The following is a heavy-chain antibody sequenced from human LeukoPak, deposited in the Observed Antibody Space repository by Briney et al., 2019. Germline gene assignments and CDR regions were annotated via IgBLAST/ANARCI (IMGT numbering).Heavy chain of an antibody. CDR3: AFPRAGDYGAPFDY. V-gene: IGHV3-23*01. CDR1: GFTFSSYA. Sequence: GSLRLSCAASGFTFSSYAMSWVRQAPGKGLEWVSGISGSGLSTYYADSMKGRFTISRDNSKNTLYLQTNSLRAEDTAVYYCAFPRAGDYGAPFDYWGQGTLVTVSS. CDR2: ISGSGLST. J-gene: IGHJ4*02. D-gene: IGHD4/OR15-4a*01.